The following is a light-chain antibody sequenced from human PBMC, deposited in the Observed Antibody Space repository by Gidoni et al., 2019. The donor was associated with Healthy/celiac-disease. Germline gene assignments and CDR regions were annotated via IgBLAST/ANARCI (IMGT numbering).Light chain of an antibody. CDR1: QSVSSSY. J-gene: IGKJ2*01. CDR2: GAS. CDR3: QQYGSSPAYT. V-gene: IGKV3-20*01. Sequence: EIVLTQSPCTLSLSPGERATLSCRASQSVSSSYLAGYQQKPGQAPRLLIYGASSRATGIPDRCSGSGSGTDFTLTISRLEPEDFAVYYCQQYGSSPAYTFGQGTKLEIK.